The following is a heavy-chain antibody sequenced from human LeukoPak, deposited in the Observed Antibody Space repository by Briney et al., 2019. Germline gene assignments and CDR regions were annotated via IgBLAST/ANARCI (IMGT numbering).Heavy chain of an antibody. V-gene: IGHV3-30*01. CDR1: RFTFSSYA. CDR2: ISYDGSNK. J-gene: IGHJ4*02. D-gene: IGHD5-24*01. CDR3: ARVPDGYNHIDY. Sequence: GGSLRLSCAASRFTFSSYAMHWVRQAPGKGLEWVAVISYDGSNKYYADSVKGRSTISRDNSKNTLYLQMNSLRAEDTAVYYWARVPDGYNHIDYWGQGTLVTVSS.